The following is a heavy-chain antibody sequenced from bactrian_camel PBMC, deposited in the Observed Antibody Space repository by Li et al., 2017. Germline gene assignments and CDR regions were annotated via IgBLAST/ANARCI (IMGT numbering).Heavy chain of an antibody. D-gene: IGHD3*01. CDR3: AAARGASGTRGTY. CDR2: IFPLGGST. V-gene: IGHV3S1*01. J-gene: IGHJ4*01. CDR1: GYSFRRGC. Sequence: HVQLVESGGGSVRPGGSLVLSCAASGYSFRRGCMGWFRQPPGKEREGVAVIFPLGGSTYYADSVSRRFTISRDVAKNTLYLQLNSLTREVSAMYYCAAARGASGTRGTYWGQGTQVTVS.